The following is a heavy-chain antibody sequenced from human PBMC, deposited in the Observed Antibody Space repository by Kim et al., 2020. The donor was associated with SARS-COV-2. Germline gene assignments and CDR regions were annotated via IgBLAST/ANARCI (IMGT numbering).Heavy chain of an antibody. D-gene: IGHD2-15*01. Sequence: HKSRVTIAGDPSKNQFSLRLSSVTAADTAIYYCARDKSSSYYYYYGLDVWGQGTTVTVSS. CDR3: ARDKSSSYYYYYGLDV. J-gene: IGHJ6*02. V-gene: IGHV4-59*01.